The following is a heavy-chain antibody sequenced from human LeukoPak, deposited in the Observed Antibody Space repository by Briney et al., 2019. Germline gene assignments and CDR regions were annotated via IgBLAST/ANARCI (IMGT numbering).Heavy chain of an antibody. CDR3: ARLKRAARSHFDY. D-gene: IGHD6-6*01. J-gene: IGHJ4*02. CDR2: IYYSGST. Sequence: PSETLSLTCTVSGGSISSGDYYWSWIRQPPGKGLEWIGYIYYSGSTYYNPSLKSRVTISVDTSKNQFSLKLSSVTAADTAVYYCARLKRAARSHFDYWGQGTLVTVSS. CDR1: GGSISSGDYY. V-gene: IGHV4-30-4*08.